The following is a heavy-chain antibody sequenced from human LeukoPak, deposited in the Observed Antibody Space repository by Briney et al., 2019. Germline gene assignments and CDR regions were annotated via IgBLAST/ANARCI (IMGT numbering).Heavy chain of an antibody. V-gene: IGHV4-4*02. CDR1: GGSISSSNW. J-gene: IGHJ3*02. CDR3: ASTLAYPDAFDI. CDR2: IYHSGST. Sequence: SETLSLTCAVSGGSISSSNWWSWVRQPPGKGLEWIGEIYHSGSTNYNPSLKSRVTISVDKSKNQFSLKLSSVTAADTAVYYCASTLAYPDAFDIWGQGTMVTVSS.